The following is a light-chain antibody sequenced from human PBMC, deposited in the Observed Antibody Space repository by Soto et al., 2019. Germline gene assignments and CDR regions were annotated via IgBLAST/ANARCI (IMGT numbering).Light chain of an antibody. CDR1: QSVSSN. J-gene: IGKJ3*01. V-gene: IGKV3-15*01. Sequence: EIVMTQSPATLSVSPGERATLSCRASQSVSSNLAWYQQKPGPAPRLLIYGASTRATGIPARFSGSGSGTEFTLTISSLQSEDFAVYYCQQYNNWPVTFGPGTKVDIK. CDR3: QQYNNWPVT. CDR2: GAS.